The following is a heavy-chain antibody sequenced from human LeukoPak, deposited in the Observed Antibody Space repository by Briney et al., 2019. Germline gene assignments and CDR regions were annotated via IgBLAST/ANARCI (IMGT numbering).Heavy chain of an antibody. Sequence: GGSLRLSCVASGFTFSSYALSWVRQAPGKGLEGVSFIGTADNTNYADSVKGRFTISRDNSKNTLYLQMSSLRAEDTALYYCARSLKWNLVGFDHWGQGTLVTVSS. CDR2: IGTADNT. CDR1: GFTFSSYA. D-gene: IGHD1-1*01. V-gene: IGHV3-23*01. J-gene: IGHJ4*02. CDR3: ARSLKWNLVGFDH.